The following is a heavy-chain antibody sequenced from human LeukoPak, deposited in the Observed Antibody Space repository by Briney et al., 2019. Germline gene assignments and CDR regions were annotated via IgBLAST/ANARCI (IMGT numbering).Heavy chain of an antibody. V-gene: IGHV4-39*07. CDR2: INYSGDT. CDR1: GGSISSSTYY. Sequence: SETLSLTCTVSGGSISSSTYYWGWIRQPPGKGLEWIGSINYSGDTYYNPSLKSRVTISIDTSKNQFSLKLTSVTAADTAVYYCARLTTDVDSWGQGTLVTVSS. D-gene: IGHD1-14*01. J-gene: IGHJ4*02. CDR3: ARLTTDVDS.